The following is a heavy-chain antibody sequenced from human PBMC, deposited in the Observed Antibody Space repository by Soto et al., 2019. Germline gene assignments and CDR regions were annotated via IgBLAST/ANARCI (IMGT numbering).Heavy chain of an antibody. D-gene: IGHD3-9*01. CDR1: GYSFANYW. J-gene: IGHJ5*02. CDR3: ARRTGNSDVDL. Sequence: GESLKISCKGSGYSFANYWTGWVRQMPGKGLEWMAIIHPGDSDTRYSPSFQGQVTISADKSISTAYLQWSSLEASDTAIYCCARRTGNSDVDLWGQGTLVTVSS. V-gene: IGHV5-51*01. CDR2: IHPGDSDT.